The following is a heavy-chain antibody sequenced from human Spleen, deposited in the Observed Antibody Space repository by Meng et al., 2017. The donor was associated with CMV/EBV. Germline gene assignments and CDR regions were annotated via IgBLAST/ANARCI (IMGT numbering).Heavy chain of an antibody. D-gene: IGHD4-11*01. J-gene: IGHJ4*02. V-gene: IGHV3-23*03. Sequence: GGSLRLSCAASGFTFSSYAMSWVRQAPGKGLEWVSVIYSGGSSTYYADSVKGRFTISRDNAKNTVYLQMDSLRAEDTAVYYCGRDLSYSNYDWGQGTLVTVSS. CDR1: GFTFSSYA. CDR2: IYSGGSST. CDR3: GRDLSYSNYD.